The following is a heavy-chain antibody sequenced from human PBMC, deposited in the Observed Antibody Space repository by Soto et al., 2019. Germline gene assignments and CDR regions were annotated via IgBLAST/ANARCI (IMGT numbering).Heavy chain of an antibody. Sequence: SVKVCCKASGGTFRNYPINWVRQAPGQGLEWMGSIFPLTDIPDYAQNFQARLTISADKSTSTAYMELSSLTSDDTAMYFCARGPLVVLNYFESWGQGTLVSVSS. J-gene: IGHJ4*02. V-gene: IGHV1-69*04. CDR2: IFPLTDIP. CDR3: ARGPLVVLNYFES. CDR1: GGTFRNYP.